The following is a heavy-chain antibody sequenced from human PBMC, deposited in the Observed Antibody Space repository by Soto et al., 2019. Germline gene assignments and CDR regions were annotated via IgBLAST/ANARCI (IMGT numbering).Heavy chain of an antibody. CDR2: IERDDDDK. J-gene: IGHJ6*02. Sequence: SGPTLVNPKETLTLTCTFSGFSITSPGMSVIWIRQPPGRALEWLALIERDDDDKYYSTSLKTRLTISKDTRKNQVVLTMANMDPADTATYECARSIWGPRKFSGMDVWGQGTTVTVSS. V-gene: IGHV2-70*12. CDR1: GFSITSPGMS. CDR3: ARSIWGPRKFSGMDV. D-gene: IGHD7-27*01.